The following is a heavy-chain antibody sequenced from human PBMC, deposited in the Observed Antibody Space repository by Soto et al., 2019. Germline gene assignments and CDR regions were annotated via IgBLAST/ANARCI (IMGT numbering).Heavy chain of an antibody. J-gene: IGHJ6*02. D-gene: IGHD5-18*01. CDR3: ARDVDTGLVAGTYYYYGMDV. Sequence: PGGSLRLSCAASGFTFSSYAMHWVRQAPGKGLEWVVVISHDGSNKYYADSVKGRFTISRDNSKNTLYLQMSSLRAEDTAVYYCARDVDTGLVAGTYYYYGMDVWGQGTTVTVSS. CDR2: ISHDGSNK. CDR1: GFTFSSYA. V-gene: IGHV3-30-3*01.